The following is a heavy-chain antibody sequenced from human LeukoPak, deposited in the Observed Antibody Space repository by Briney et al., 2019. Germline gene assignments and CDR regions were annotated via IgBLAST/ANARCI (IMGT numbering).Heavy chain of an antibody. V-gene: IGHV1-2*06. Sequence: ASVKVSYKASGYTFTGYYMHWVRQAPGQGLEWMGRINPNSGGTNYAQKFQGRVAMTRDTSISTAYMELSRLRSDDTAVYYCARVRWVAAAGRTPFDNWGQGTLVTVSS. CDR2: INPNSGGT. CDR1: GYTFTGYY. CDR3: ARVRWVAAAGRTPFDN. J-gene: IGHJ4*02. D-gene: IGHD6-13*01.